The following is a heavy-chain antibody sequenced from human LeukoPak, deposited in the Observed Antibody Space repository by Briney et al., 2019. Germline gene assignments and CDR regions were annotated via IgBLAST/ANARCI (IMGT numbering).Heavy chain of an antibody. CDR1: GFIFSSYE. CDR2: ISSSGSII. J-gene: IGHJ4*02. V-gene: IGHV3-48*03. D-gene: IGHD2-2*01. Sequence: GGSLRLSRAASGFIFSSYEMNWVRQAPGKGLEWVSYISSSGSIIYYADSVKGRFTISRDNAKNSLYLQMNSLRAEDTAVYYCATLGYCSSTRCLDYWGQGTLVTVSS. CDR3: ATLGYCSSTRCLDY.